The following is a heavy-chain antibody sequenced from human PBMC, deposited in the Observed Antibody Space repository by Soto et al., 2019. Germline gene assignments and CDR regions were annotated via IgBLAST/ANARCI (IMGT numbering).Heavy chain of an antibody. V-gene: IGHV3-43D*04. Sequence: PGGSLRLSCAASGFTFDDYAMHWVRQAPGKGLEWVPLISWDGGSTYYAYSVKGRFTISRDNSKNSLYLQMNSLRAEDTALYYCAKDILRGSSWSEGMDVWRQRTTVTVSS. J-gene: IGHJ6*02. D-gene: IGHD6-13*01. CDR1: GFTFDDYA. CDR3: AKDILRGSSWSEGMDV. CDR2: ISWDGGST.